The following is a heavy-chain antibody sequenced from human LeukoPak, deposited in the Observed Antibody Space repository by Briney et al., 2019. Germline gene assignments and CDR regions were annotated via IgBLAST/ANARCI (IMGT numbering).Heavy chain of an antibody. V-gene: IGHV4-59*08. Sequence: KTSETLSLTCTVSGGSISSYYWSWIRQPPGKGLEWIGYIYYSGSTNYSPSLKSRVTISVDTSKNQFSLKLSSVTAADTAVYYCARHRGPIFTIFGVVPAHAFDIWGQGTMVTVSS. D-gene: IGHD3-3*01. J-gene: IGHJ3*02. CDR3: ARHRGPIFTIFGVVPAHAFDI. CDR2: IYYSGST. CDR1: GGSISSYY.